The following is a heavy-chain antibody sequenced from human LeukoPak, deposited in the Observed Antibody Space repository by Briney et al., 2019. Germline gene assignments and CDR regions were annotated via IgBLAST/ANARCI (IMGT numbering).Heavy chain of an antibody. CDR1: GFTFSDYY. J-gene: IGHJ4*02. CDR2: ISSSGSTI. CDR3: ARDLAVTALDY. D-gene: IGHD2-21*02. Sequence: GGSLRLSCAASGFTFSDYYMSWIRQAPGKGLEWVSYISSSGSTIYYADSVKGRYTISRDNAKNSLYLQMNSLRAEDTAVYYCARDLAVTALDYWGQGTLVTVSS. V-gene: IGHV3-11*01.